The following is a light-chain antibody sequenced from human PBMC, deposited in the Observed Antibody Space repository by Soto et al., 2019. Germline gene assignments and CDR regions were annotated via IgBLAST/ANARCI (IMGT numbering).Light chain of an antibody. Sequence: DIQMTQSPSPLSAPVGDRVTITCRASQSISSWLAWYQQKPGKAPKLLIYKASSLESGVPSRFSGSGSGTEFTLTISSLQPDDFATYYCQEYKSYSTFGQGTKLEIK. V-gene: IGKV1-5*03. J-gene: IGKJ2*01. CDR3: QEYKSYST. CDR1: QSISSW. CDR2: KAS.